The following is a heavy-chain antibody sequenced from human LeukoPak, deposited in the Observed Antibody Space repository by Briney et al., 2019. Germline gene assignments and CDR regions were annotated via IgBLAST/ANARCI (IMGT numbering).Heavy chain of an antibody. D-gene: IGHD1-26*01. CDR2: IYYSGST. CDR3: ATISGSYYSPAFDI. CDR1: GGSISSYY. J-gene: IGHJ3*02. V-gene: IGHV4-59*01. Sequence: PSETLSLTCTVSGGSISSYYWSWIRQPPGKGLEWIGYIYYSGSTNYNPSLKSRVTISVDTSKNQFSLKLSSVTAADTAVYYCATISGSYYSPAFDIWGQGTMVTVSS.